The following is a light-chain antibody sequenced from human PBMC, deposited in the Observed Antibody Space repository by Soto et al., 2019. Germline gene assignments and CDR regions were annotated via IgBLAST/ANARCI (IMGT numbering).Light chain of an antibody. J-gene: IGKJ1*01. CDR1: QSISSW. V-gene: IGKV1-5*01. Sequence: DIQMTQSPSTLSASVGDRVTITCRASQSISSWLAWYQQKPGKAPKLLIYDASSWESGGPSRFSGSGSGTEFTLTISSLQPDDFATYYCQQYNSYSWKFGQGTKGDIK. CDR3: QQYNSYSWK. CDR2: DAS.